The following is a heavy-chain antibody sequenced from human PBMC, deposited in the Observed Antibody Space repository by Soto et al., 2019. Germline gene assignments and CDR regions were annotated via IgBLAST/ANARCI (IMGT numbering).Heavy chain of an antibody. CDR2: IIPIFGTA. J-gene: IGHJ6*02. CDR1: GGTFSSYA. Sequence: QVQLVQSGAEVKKPGSSVKVSCKASGGTFSSYAISWVRQAPGQGLEWMGGIIPIFGTANYPQKFQGRVTIAADESTSTAYMELRSLRSEDTAVYYCARHVPAAGYYNGMDVWGQGTTVTVSS. D-gene: IGHD2-2*01. V-gene: IGHV1-69*12. CDR3: ARHVPAAGYYNGMDV.